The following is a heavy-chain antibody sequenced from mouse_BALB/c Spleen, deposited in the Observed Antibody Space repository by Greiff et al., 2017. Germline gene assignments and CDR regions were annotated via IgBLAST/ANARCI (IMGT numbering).Heavy chain of an antibody. V-gene: IGHV2-2*02. J-gene: IGHJ1*01. CDR2: IWSGGST. CDR1: GFSLTSYG. Sequence: VKLVESGPGLVQPSQSLSITCTVSGFSLTSYGVHWVRQSPGKGLEWLGVIWSGGSTDYNAAFISRLSISKDNSKSQVFFKMNSLQANDTAIYYCARNTYYYGSSYWYFDVWGAGTTVTVSS. D-gene: IGHD1-1*01. CDR3: ARNTYYYGSSYWYFDV.